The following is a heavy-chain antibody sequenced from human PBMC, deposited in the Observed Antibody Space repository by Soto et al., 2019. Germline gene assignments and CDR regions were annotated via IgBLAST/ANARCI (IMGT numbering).Heavy chain of an antibody. CDR2: IIPIFGTA. CDR3: ARVRRGYSGYDAPADY. V-gene: IGHV1-69*01. CDR1: GGTFSSYA. Sequence: QVQLVQSGAEVKKPGSSVQVSCKASGGTFSSYAISWVRQAPGQGLEWMGGIIPIFGTANYAQKFQGRVTITADESTSTAYMELSSLRSEATAVYYCARVRRGYSGYDAPADYWGQGTLVTVSS. D-gene: IGHD5-12*01. J-gene: IGHJ4*02.